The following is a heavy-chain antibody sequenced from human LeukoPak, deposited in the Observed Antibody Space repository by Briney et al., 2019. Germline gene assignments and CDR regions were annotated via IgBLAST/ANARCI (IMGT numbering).Heavy chain of an antibody. Sequence: GGSLRLSCVVSGITLANYGMSWVRQAPGKGLEWVAGVSGSGGSTNYADSVKGRFTISRDNPKNTVYLQMQNLRAEDTAVYYCTRDRDDSSVLHYFDYWGQGALVTVSS. CDR3: TRDRDDSSVLHYFDY. D-gene: IGHD3-22*01. J-gene: IGHJ4*02. V-gene: IGHV3-23*01. CDR2: VSGSGGST. CDR1: GITLANYG.